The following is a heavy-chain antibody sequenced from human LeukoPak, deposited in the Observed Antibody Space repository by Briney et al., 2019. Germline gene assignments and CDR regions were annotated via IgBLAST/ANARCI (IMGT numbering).Heavy chain of an antibody. J-gene: IGHJ4*02. V-gene: IGHV3-48*03. Sequence: PGGSLRLSCAAPGFTFSSYEMNWVRQAPGKGLEWISYISIRSSTIYYADSVKGRFTISRDDAADSLYLQMNSLRAEDTAVYYCAREGIGATGWQFDYWGLGTLVTVSS. CDR3: AREGIGATGWQFDY. CDR1: GFTFSSYE. CDR2: ISIRSSTI. D-gene: IGHD6-19*01.